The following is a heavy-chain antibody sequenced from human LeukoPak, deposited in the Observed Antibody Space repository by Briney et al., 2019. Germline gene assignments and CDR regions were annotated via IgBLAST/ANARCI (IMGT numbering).Heavy chain of an antibody. V-gene: IGHV5-51*01. CDR3: ARAPYYDSSGYSPFFDY. D-gene: IGHD3-22*01. CDR1: GYSFTSYW. Sequence: GESLKISCKGSGYSFTSYWIAWVRQMPGKGLDWMGIIYPGDSDTRYSPSFQGQVTISADKSISPAYLQWSSLKASDTAMYYCARAPYYDSSGYSPFFDYWGEGTLVTVSS. J-gene: IGHJ4*02. CDR2: IYPGDSDT.